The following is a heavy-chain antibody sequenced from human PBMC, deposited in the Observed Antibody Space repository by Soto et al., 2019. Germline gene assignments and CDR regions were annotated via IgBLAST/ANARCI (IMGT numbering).Heavy chain of an antibody. D-gene: IGHD3-22*01. V-gene: IGHV3-15*07. CDR3: TTDPYHDTFGINY. CDR2: AKIKAHGGAI. Sequence: GGSLRLSCVASGFTFSNAYMNWVRLAPGKGLEWVGLAKIKAHGGAIEYAAPVKGRFTISRDDSKNTLYLQMDSLRVEDTAVYYCTTDPYHDTFGINYWGQGALVTVSS. J-gene: IGHJ4*02. CDR1: GFTFSNAY.